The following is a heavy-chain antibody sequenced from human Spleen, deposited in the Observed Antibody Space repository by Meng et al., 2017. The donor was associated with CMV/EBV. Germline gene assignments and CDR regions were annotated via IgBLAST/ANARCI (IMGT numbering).Heavy chain of an antibody. CDR2: IYYSGST. CDR3: ARLSAYNSRTY. J-gene: IGHJ4*02. V-gene: IGHV4-39*01. Sequence: SETLSLTCTVSGDSISSSDFFWGWIRQPPGKGLEWIGSIYYSGSTYYNPSLKSRVTISLDMSKNQFSMKLTSVTAADTAVYYCARLSAYNSRTYWGQGTLVTVSS. CDR1: GDSISSSDFF. D-gene: IGHD2/OR15-2a*01.